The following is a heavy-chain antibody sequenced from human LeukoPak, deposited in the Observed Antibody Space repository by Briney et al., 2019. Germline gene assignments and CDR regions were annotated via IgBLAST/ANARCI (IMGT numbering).Heavy chain of an antibody. CDR1: GFTFSNYW. V-gene: IGHV3-74*01. D-gene: IGHD3-9*01. CDR2: INNDGIST. J-gene: IGHJ3*02. Sequence: GGSLRLSCAASGFTFSNYWIHWVRQAPGKGLVRVSCINNDGISTIYADSVKGRFTISRDNAKNTLYLQMNSLRAEDTAVYYCARGGLDHAFDIWGQGTMVTVSS. CDR3: ARGGLDHAFDI.